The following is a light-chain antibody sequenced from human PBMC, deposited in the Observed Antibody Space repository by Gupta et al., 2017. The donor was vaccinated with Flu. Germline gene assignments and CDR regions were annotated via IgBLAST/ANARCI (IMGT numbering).Light chain of an antibody. CDR3: QEDDSVPYS. V-gene: IGKV1-27*01. J-gene: IGKJ2*03. CDR1: QGISTS. CDR2: TAS. Sequence: DIQMTQSPSSLSASVGGRVTITCRASQGISTSLAWYQQKPGKVPKVLIYTASTLQSGVPSRFSGSGSGTDFTLTISSLQPEDVATYYCQEDDSVPYSFGQGTKLEIK.